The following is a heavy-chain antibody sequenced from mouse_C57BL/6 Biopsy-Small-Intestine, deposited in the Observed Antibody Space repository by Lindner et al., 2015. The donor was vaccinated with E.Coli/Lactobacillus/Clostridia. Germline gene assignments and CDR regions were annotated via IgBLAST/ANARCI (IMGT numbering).Heavy chain of an antibody. V-gene: IGHV1-9*01. CDR2: ILPGSGRT. Sequence: VQLQESGSELMKPGASVKLSCKATGYTFAGYWIEWVRQRPGHGLEWIGQILPGSGRTTYSEKFQGKATFTADTSSNTAYMQLSSLTTEDSAIYYCARLFGYVMDYWGQGTSVTVSS. CDR3: ARLFGYVMDY. J-gene: IGHJ4*01. CDR1: GYTFAGYW.